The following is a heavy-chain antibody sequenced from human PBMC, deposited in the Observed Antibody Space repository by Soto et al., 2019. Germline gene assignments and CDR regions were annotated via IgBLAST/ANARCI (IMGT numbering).Heavy chain of an antibody. J-gene: IGHJ4*02. V-gene: IGHV2-5*01. CDR3: AHRQEPAEGYCSSTSCYQVY. CDR2: IYWNDDK. D-gene: IGHD2-2*01. CDR1: GFSLSTSGVG. Sequence: SGPTLVNPTQTLTLTCTFSGFSLSTSGVGVGWIRQPPGKALEWLALIYWNDDKRYSPSLKSRLTITKDTSKNKVVLTMTNMEPVDTATYYCAHRQEPAEGYCSSTSCYQVYWGQGTLVTVSS.